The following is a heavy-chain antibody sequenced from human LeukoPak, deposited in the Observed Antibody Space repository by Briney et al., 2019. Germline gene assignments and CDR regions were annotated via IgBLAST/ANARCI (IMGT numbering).Heavy chain of an antibody. CDR2: INPSGGST. Sequence: GASVKVSCKASGGTFSSYAISWVRQAPGQGLEWMGIINPSGGSTSYAQKFQGRVTMTRDTSTSTVYMELSSLRSEDTAVYYCARDYGGNSDYWGQGTLVTVSS. CDR1: GGTFSSYA. CDR3: ARDYGGNSDY. J-gene: IGHJ4*02. V-gene: IGHV1-46*01. D-gene: IGHD4-23*01.